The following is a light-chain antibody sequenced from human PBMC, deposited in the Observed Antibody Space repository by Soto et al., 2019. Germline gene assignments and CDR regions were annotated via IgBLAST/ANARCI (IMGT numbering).Light chain of an antibody. CDR3: QQFGT. Sequence: EIVLTQSPATLSLSPGERATLSCRASQSVSESLAWYQQKPGQAPRLLIYDVSYRATGIPVRFSGSGSGTDFTLTISSLEPEDFAVYYCQQFGTFGQGTRLEIK. CDR2: DVS. CDR1: QSVSES. J-gene: IGKJ5*01. V-gene: IGKV3-11*01.